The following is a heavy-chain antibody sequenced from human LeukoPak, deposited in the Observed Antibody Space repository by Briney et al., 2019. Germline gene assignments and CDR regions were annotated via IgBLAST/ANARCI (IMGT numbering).Heavy chain of an antibody. V-gene: IGHV1-2*02. CDR1: GYTFTGYY. Sequence: GASVKVSCKASGYTFTGYYMHWVRQAPGQGLEWMGWINPNSGGTNYAQKFQGRVTMTRDTSISTAYMELSRLRSDDTAVYYCAREEVVVTAMSAFDIWGQGTMGTVSS. J-gene: IGHJ3*02. D-gene: IGHD2-21*02. CDR3: AREEVVVTAMSAFDI. CDR2: INPNSGGT.